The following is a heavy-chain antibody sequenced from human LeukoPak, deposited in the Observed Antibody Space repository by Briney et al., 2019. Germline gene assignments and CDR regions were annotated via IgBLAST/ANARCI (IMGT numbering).Heavy chain of an antibody. D-gene: IGHD5-12*01. CDR3: AKFAGTSAHLEKWLRFGDNWFDP. V-gene: IGHV3-23*01. Sequence: GGSMRLSCAASRFTFTSYAMSWVRQAPGKGLEWVSGISGSGGSAYYADSVKGRFTISRDNSRSTVYLQMINLRDEDTAIYYCAKFAGTSAHLEKWLRFGDNWFDPWGQGTLVTVSS. J-gene: IGHJ5*02. CDR1: RFTFTSYA. CDR2: ISGSGGSA.